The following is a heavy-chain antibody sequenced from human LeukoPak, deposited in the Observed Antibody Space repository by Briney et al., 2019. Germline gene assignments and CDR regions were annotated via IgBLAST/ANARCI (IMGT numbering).Heavy chain of an antibody. J-gene: IGHJ6*03. CDR2: MNPNSGNT. D-gene: IGHD3-10*01. Sequence: ASVKVSCKASGYTFTSYDINWVRQATGQGLEWMGWMNPNSGNTGYAQKFQGRVTMTRNTSISTAYMELSSLTVEDTAVYYCARDERAYYSGSGSSSPRDYYYYYMDVWGKGITVT. V-gene: IGHV1-8*01. CDR1: GYTFTSYD. CDR3: ARDERAYYSGSGSSSPRDYYYYYMDV.